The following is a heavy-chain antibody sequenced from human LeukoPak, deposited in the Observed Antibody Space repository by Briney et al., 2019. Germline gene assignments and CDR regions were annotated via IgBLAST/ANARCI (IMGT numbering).Heavy chain of an antibody. CDR2: IYYSGST. CDR3: ARGTGTPEYYYYYYMDV. V-gene: IGHV4-59*11. CDR1: GGSISSHY. D-gene: IGHD1-1*01. Sequence: SETLSLTCTVSGGSISSHYWSWIRQPPGKGLEWIGYIYYSGSTNYNHSLKSRVTISVDTSKNQFSLKLSSVTAADTAAYYCARGTGTPEYYYYYYMDVWGKGTTVTVSS. J-gene: IGHJ6*03.